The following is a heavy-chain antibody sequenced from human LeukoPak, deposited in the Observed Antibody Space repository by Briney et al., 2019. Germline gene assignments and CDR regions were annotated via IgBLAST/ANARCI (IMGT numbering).Heavy chain of an antibody. CDR1: GFTFSKAW. V-gene: IGHV3-15*01. CDR3: SSLAMIRGVMPFDY. J-gene: IGHJ4*02. D-gene: IGHD3-10*01. Sequence: PGGSLRLSCAASGFTFSKAWMTWVRQAPGKGLEWVGRIKSKTDGGTIDYAAPVKGRFTISRDDSKNTLYLQMNSLKSEDTAVYYCSSLAMIRGVMPFDYWGQGTLVTVSS. CDR2: IKSKTDGGTI.